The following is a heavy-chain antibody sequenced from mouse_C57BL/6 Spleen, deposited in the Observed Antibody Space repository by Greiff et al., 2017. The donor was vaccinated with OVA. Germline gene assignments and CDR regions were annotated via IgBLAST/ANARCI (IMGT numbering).Heavy chain of an antibody. Sequence: VKLQESGPGLVAPSQSLSITCTVSGFSLTSYGVHWVRQPPGKGLEWLVLIWSDGSTTYNSAPKSRLSISKDNSKSQVFLKMNSLQTDDTAMYYCARHDGYYVDAMDYWGQGTSVTVSS. CDR2: IWSDGST. CDR3: ARHDGYYVDAMDY. J-gene: IGHJ4*01. D-gene: IGHD2-3*01. V-gene: IGHV2-6-1*01. CDR1: GFSLTSYG.